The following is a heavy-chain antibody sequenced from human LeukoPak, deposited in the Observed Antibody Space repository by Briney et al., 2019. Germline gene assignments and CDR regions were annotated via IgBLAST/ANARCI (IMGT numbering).Heavy chain of an antibody. CDR1: GGSFSGYY. CDR2: INHSGST. V-gene: IGHV4-34*01. J-gene: IGHJ4*02. Sequence: SETLSLTCAVYGGSFSGYYWSWIRQPPGKGLEWIGEINHSGSTNYNPSLKSRVTISVDTSKNQFSLKLSSVTAADTAVYYCARVVHSSGWYFDYWGQGTLVTVSS. D-gene: IGHD6-19*01. CDR3: ARVVHSSGWYFDY.